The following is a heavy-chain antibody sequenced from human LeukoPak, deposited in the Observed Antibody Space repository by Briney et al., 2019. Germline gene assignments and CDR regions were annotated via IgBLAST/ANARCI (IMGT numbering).Heavy chain of an antibody. CDR1: GGSINSGGFS. Sequence: SETQSLTCAVSGGSINSGGFSWSWIRQPPGKGLEWIGYIYHSGSTYYNPSLNSRVTMSLDRSKNHFSLKLTSVTAADTAVYYCARGSAVTTFDFWGQGTLVTVSS. CDR2: IYHSGST. V-gene: IGHV4-30-2*01. D-gene: IGHD4-17*01. J-gene: IGHJ4*02. CDR3: ARGSAVTTFDF.